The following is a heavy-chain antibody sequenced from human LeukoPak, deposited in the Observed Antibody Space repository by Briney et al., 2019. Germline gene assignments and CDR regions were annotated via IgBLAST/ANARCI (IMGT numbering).Heavy chain of an antibody. CDR2: ISSSGSTI. CDR1: GFTFSDYY. V-gene: IGHV3-11*01. Sequence: GGTLRLSCAASGFTFSDYYMSWIPQAPGKGLEWVSYISSSGSTIYYADSVKGRFTISRDNAKNSLYLQMNSLRAEDTAVYYCAREYYYDSSGYYYDRVYYFDYWGQGTLVTVSS. D-gene: IGHD3-22*01. J-gene: IGHJ4*02. CDR3: AREYYYDSSGYYYDRVYYFDY.